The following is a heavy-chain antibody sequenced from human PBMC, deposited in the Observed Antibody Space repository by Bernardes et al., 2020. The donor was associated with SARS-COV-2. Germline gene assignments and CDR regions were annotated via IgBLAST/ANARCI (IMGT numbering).Heavy chain of an antibody. D-gene: IGHD3-10*01. CDR2: IKQDGSEK. CDR1: GFIFSTYW. V-gene: IGHV3-7*01. J-gene: IGHJ5*02. Sequence: GGPLRLSCAGSGFIFSTYWMSWVRRAPGKGLEWVASIKQDGSEKYYVDSVKGRFTVSRDTARNSLYMQMNSLRAEDTAVYYCARDIATTGSWFDPWGQGTLVTVSS. CDR3: ARDIATTGSWFDP.